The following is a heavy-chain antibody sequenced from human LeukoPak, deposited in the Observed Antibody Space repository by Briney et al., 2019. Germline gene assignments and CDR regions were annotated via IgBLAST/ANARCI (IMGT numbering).Heavy chain of an antibody. V-gene: IGHV3-23*01. D-gene: IGHD1-26*01. CDR1: GFTFSSYA. CDR3: ARDREYSGSYYIGAFDI. J-gene: IGHJ3*02. Sequence: PGGSLRLSCAASGFTFSSYAMSWVRQAPGKGLEWVSAISGSGGSTYYADSVKGRFTISRDNSKNTLYLQMNSLRAEDTAVYYCARDREYSGSYYIGAFDIWGQGTMVTVSS. CDR2: ISGSGGST.